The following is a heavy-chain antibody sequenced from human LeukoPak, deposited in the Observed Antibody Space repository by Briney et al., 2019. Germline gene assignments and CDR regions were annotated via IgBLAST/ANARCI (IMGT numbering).Heavy chain of an antibody. J-gene: IGHJ4*02. CDR3: AREDVSWALLRAPPDY. CDR2: INPNSGGT. D-gene: IGHD1-26*01. V-gene: IGHV1-2*02. CDR1: GYTFTGYY. Sequence: ASVKVSCKASGYTFTGYYMHWVRQAPGQGLEWMGWINPNSGGTNYAQKLQGRVTMTTDTSTSTAYMELRSLRSDDTAVYYCAREDVSWALLRAPPDYWGQGTLVTVSS.